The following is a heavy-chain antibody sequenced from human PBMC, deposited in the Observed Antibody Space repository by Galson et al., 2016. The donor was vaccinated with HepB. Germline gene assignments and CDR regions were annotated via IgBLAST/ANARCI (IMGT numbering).Heavy chain of an antibody. V-gene: IGHV3-33*08. CDR3: ARGPGSGYHLSAYDL. CDR1: GFTFSSYA. D-gene: IGHD3-22*01. CDR2: VCYYGGSA. J-gene: IGHJ3*01. Sequence: SLRLSCAASGFTFSSYAMHWVRQAPGKGLEWVAYVCYYGGSAHYADSVKGRFTISRDNSRHTVYLQMNSLRVEDTAVYYCARGPGSGYHLSAYDLWGQGTTVTVSA.